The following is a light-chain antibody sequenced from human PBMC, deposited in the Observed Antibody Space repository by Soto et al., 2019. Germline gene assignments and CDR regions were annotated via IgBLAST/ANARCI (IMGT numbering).Light chain of an antibody. CDR2: GAS. CDR1: QSVTNN. Sequence: EIVWTQSPSTLSLSPGERATLACRASQSVTNNLAWYQQKPGQAPRLLIFGASTRATGIPARFSGSGSGTEFTLTISSLQSEDFAIYYCQQYNNWPPWTFGQGTKVDI. V-gene: IGKV3-15*01. J-gene: IGKJ1*01. CDR3: QQYNNWPPWT.